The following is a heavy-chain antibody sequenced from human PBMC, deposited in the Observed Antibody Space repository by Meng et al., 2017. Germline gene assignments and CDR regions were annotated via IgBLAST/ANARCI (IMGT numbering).Heavy chain of an antibody. CDR1: GFIFTNYA. CDR3: ARNIDY. CDR2: INAGDGNT. J-gene: IGHJ4*02. Sequence: QVQLVQSGAEVKKPGASVKVSCKASGFIFTNYAIHWVRQAPGQRLELMGWINAGDGNTKYLQKFQGRVTITRDTSASTAYMELSSLRSEDTAVYYCARNIDYWGQGTLVTVSS. V-gene: IGHV1-3*01.